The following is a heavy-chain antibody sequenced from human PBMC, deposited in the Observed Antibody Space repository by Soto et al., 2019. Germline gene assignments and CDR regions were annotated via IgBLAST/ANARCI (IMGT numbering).Heavy chain of an antibody. CDR1: GFIFEYYT. J-gene: IGHJ4*02. CDR3: AREGVHNYNEYYFDD. Sequence: LRLSCAGSGFIFEYYTLHWVRQAPGKGLEWVSSISGIRNFTRYGDSVKGRFTISRDNAKTSLYLQMNSLRAEDTAVYYCAREGVHNYNEYYFDDWGQGALVTVSS. D-gene: IGHD3-22*01. V-gene: IGHV3-21*01. CDR2: ISGIRNFT.